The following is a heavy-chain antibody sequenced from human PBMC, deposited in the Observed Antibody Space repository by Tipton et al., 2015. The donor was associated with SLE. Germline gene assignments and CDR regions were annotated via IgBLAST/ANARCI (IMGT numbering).Heavy chain of an antibody. CDR1: GGSISSGDYY. CDR2: ISGSGGST. Sequence: LSLTCTVSGGSISSGDYYWSWVRQAPGKGLEWVSAISGSGGSTYYADSVKGRFTISRDNSKNTLYLQMNSLRAEDTAVYYCAKDPRYGDYVVGWGQGTLVTVSS. J-gene: IGHJ4*02. D-gene: IGHD4-17*01. CDR3: AKDPRYGDYVVG. V-gene: IGHV3-23*01.